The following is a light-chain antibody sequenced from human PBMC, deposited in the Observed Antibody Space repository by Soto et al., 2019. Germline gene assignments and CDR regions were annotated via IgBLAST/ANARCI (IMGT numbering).Light chain of an antibody. J-gene: IGLJ2*01. CDR2: DVN. CDR3: CSYAGRDTYVV. Sequence: QSVLTQPRSVSGSPGQSVTISCTGTSSDVGSYNYVSWYQQHPGKAPKLMIYDVNKRPSGVPDRFSGSKSGKTASLTISGLQAEDEADYSCCSYAGRDTYVVFGGGTKVTVL. V-gene: IGLV2-11*01. CDR1: SSDVGSYNY.